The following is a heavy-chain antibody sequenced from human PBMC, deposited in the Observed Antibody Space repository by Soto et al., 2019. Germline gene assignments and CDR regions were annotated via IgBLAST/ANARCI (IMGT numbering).Heavy chain of an antibody. CDR3: SLIPRSTWPTHY. V-gene: IGHV2-70*11. J-gene: IGHJ4*02. D-gene: IGHD6-6*01. CDR1: GFSLSTSGMC. CDR2: IDWDDDK. Sequence: SGPTLVNPTQTLTLTCTFSGFSLSTSGMCVSWIRQPPGKALEWLARIDWDDDKYYSTSLKTRLTISKDTSKNQVVLTMTNMDPVDTATYYCSLIPRSTWPTHYWGQGTPVTVS.